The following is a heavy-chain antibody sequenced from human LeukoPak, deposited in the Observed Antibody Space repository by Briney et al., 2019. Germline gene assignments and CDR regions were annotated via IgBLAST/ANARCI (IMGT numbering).Heavy chain of an antibody. V-gene: IGHV4-30-4*08. CDR3: ARDLSGYGIFDY. J-gene: IGHJ4*02. CDR1: GGSISSGGYY. D-gene: IGHD5-12*01. CDR2: IYYSAST. Sequence: PSQTPSLTCTVSGGSISSGGYYWSWIRQPPGKGLEWIGYIYYSASTYYSPSLKSRVTVSVDTSKNRFSLKLSSVTAADTAMYYCARDLSGYGIFDYWGQGTLVTVSS.